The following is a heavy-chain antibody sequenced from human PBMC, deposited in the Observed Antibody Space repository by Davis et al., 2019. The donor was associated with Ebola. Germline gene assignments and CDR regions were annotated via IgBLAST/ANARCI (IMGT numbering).Heavy chain of an antibody. V-gene: IGHV3-23*01. Sequence: GGSLRLSCAASGFTFSDYAMSWVRQAPGKGLDWVSAISGSGGTTYYSDSVKGRFTISRDNSKNTLYLQMNSLRADDTAVYYCATVRYDLGQAYWGQGTLVTVSS. D-gene: IGHD3-10*02. CDR1: GFTFSDYA. CDR3: ATVRYDLGQAY. CDR2: ISGSGGTT. J-gene: IGHJ4*02.